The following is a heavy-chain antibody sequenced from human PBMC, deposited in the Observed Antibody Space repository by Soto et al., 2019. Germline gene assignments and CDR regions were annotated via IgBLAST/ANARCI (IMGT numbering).Heavy chain of an antibody. V-gene: IGHV3-9*01. J-gene: IGHJ4*02. CDR1: GFTFDDYA. CDR3: AKDQGTSYYFDY. Sequence: GGSLRLSCAASGFTFDDYAMHWVRQAPGKGLEWVSGISWNSGSIGYADSVKGRFTISRDNAKNSLYLQMNSLRAEDTALYYCAKDQGTSYYFDYWGQGTLVTVSS. CDR2: ISWNSGSI. D-gene: IGHD1-1*01.